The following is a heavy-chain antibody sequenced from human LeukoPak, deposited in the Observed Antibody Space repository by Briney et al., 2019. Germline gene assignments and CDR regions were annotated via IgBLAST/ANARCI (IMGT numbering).Heavy chain of an antibody. V-gene: IGHV3-30-3*01. CDR2: TSYDGSNK. CDR1: GFTFSSYG. D-gene: IGHD3-22*01. CDR3: ARDPLLSYYDSSGSDDAFDI. J-gene: IGHJ3*02. Sequence: PGGSLRLSCAASGFTFSSYGMHWVRQAPGKGLEWVAVTSYDGSNKDYADSVKGRFTISRDNSKNTLYLQMNSLRAEDTAVYYCARDPLLSYYDSSGSDDAFDIWGQGTMVTVSS.